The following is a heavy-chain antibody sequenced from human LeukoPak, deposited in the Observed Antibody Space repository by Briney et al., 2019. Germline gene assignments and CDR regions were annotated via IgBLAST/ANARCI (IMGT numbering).Heavy chain of an antibody. CDR3: ARVPRSYYDYYFDY. CDR2: IIPILGIA. D-gene: IGHD3-10*01. V-gene: IGHV1-69*04. Sequence: GASVKVSCKASGGTFSSYAISWVRQAPGQGLEWMGRIIPILGIANYAQKFQGRVTITADKSTSTAYMELSSLRSEDTAVYYCARVPRSYYDYYFDYWGQGTLVTVSS. J-gene: IGHJ4*02. CDR1: GGTFSSYA.